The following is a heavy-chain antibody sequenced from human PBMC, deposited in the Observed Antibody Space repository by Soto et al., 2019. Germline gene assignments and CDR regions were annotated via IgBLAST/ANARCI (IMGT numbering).Heavy chain of an antibody. J-gene: IGHJ5*02. Sequence: PGGSLRLSCAASGFTFSSYSMNWVRQAPGKGLEWVSSISSSSSYIYYADSVKGRFTISRDNAKNSLYLQMSSLRAEDTAVYYCAREGRNIAVAGLRNNNWFDPWGQGTLVTVSS. CDR1: GFTFSSYS. V-gene: IGHV3-21*01. D-gene: IGHD6-19*01. CDR3: AREGRNIAVAGLRNNNWFDP. CDR2: ISSSSSYI.